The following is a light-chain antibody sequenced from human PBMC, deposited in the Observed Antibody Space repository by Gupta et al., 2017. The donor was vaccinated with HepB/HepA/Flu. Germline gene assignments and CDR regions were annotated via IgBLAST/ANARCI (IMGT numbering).Light chain of an antibody. CDR1: SSNVGGYNH. CDR2: DVS. Sequence: SARPKPASWSGSPGQSTPIPGTGTSSNVGGYNHVSWYQQHTGKAPKFMIYDVSNRPSAVSNRFSGAKSGNTASLTISGRQAEDEADYYCSSYRSSSTPVGVFGTGTKVTVL. J-gene: IGLJ1*01. V-gene: IGLV2-14*01. CDR3: SSYRSSSTPVGV.